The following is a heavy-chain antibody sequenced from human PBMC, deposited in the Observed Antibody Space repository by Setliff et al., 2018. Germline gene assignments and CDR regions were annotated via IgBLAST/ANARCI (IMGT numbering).Heavy chain of an antibody. D-gene: IGHD3-22*01. CDR1: GGSISSYY. J-gene: IGHJ4*02. CDR3: ARESRYYYDNLGTLDY. CDR2: IYSGGSA. Sequence: SETLSLTCTVSGGSISSYYWSWIRQPAGKGLEWIGHIYSGGSANYNPSLKSRVTMSIDTSKNQFSLKLNSVTAAETAVYYCARESRYYYDNLGTLDYWGQGTLVTVSS. V-gene: IGHV4-4*07.